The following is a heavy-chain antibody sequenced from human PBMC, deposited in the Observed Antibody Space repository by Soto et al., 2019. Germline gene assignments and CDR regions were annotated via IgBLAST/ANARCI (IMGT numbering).Heavy chain of an antibody. CDR1: GSTLSTDS. CDR2: ISNNGAHT. Sequence: GRSLRLSFAVSGSTLSTDSVNWVRRAGWEGLEYVSGISNNGAHTDYAKSVKGRFTISRDNSENTLYLQMGSLRAEDMALYYCARRGYGSRWPNVYMDVWGKGTTVTVSS. D-gene: IGHD6-13*01. V-gene: IGHV3-64*01. CDR3: ARRGYGSRWPNVYMDV. J-gene: IGHJ6*03.